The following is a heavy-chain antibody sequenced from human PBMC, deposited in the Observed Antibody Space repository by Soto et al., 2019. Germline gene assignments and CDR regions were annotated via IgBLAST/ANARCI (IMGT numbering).Heavy chain of an antibody. D-gene: IGHD5-18*01. CDR1: GGSINNYY. V-gene: IGHV4-59*08. CDR3: ARSDYGYNFDY. J-gene: IGHJ4*02. CDR2: IYYSGST. Sequence: PSETLSLTCTVSGGSINNYYWSWIRQPPGKGLEWIGYIYYSGSTNYNPSLKSRVTISVDTSKKQFSLNLRYVTAAETAVYYCARSDYGYNFDYWGQGTLVTVSS.